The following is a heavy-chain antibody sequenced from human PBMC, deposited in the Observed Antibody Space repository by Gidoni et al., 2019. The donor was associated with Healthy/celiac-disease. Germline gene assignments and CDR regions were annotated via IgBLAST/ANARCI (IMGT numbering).Heavy chain of an antibody. CDR2: IYYSGST. CDR3: AREQPIIAAAGGWFDP. CDR1: GGSISSYY. J-gene: IGHJ5*02. V-gene: IGHV4-59*01. D-gene: IGHD6-13*01. Sequence: QVQLQESGPGLVKPSETLSLTCTVSGGSISSYYWSWIRQPPGKGLEWIGYIYYSGSTNYNPSLKSRVTISVDTSKNQFSLKLSSVTAADTAVYYCAREQPIIAAAGGWFDPWGQGTLVTVSS.